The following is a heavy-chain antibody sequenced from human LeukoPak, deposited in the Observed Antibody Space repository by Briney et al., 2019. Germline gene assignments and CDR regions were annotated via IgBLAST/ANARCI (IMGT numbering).Heavy chain of an antibody. D-gene: IGHD2-2*02. CDR3: ARAEGYCSSTSCYKNWFDP. J-gene: IGHJ5*02. CDR1: GGSISSYY. Sequence: SETLSLTCTVSGGSISSYYWSWIRQPPGKGLEWIGYIYYSGSTNYNPSLKSRVTISVDTSKNQFSLKLSSVTAADTAVYCCARAEGYCSSTSCYKNWFDPWGQGTLVTVSS. V-gene: IGHV4-59*01. CDR2: IYYSGST.